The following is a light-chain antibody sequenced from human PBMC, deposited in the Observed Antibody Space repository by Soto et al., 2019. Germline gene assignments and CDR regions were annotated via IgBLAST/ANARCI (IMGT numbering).Light chain of an antibody. J-gene: IGKJ5*01. V-gene: IGKV1-39*01. CDR3: QQSHSIPIT. CDR2: AAF. Sequence: DIQMTQSPSSLSASVGDRVIITCRASQSINSYLNWYQQKPGKAPKLLIYAAFSLQSGVPSRFSGSGSGTDFTLTISSLQPEDFATYYCQQSHSIPITFGQGTRLEIK. CDR1: QSINSY.